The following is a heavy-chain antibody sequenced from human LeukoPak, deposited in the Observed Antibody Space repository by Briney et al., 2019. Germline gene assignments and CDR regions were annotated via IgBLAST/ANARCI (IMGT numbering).Heavy chain of an antibody. CDR3: ARGYCAGGVCYRYFDS. CDR1: GFTFSTYG. V-gene: IGHV3-33*01. J-gene: IGHJ4*02. D-gene: IGHD2-8*02. CDR2: VRSDGNGK. Sequence: RGSLRLSCAASGFTFSTYGMHWVRQAPGKGLEWVALVRSDGNGKFYADSVKGRFTISRDNSKNTLYLQMNSLRAEDTAVYYCARGYCAGGVCYRYFDSWGQGTLVTVSS.